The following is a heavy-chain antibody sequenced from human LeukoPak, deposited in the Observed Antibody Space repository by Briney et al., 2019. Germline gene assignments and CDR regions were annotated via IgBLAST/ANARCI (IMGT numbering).Heavy chain of an antibody. Sequence: SETLSLTCTVSGGSISSGDYYWSWIRQPPGKGLEWIGYIYYSGSTYYNPSLESRVTISVDTSKNQFSLKLSSVTAADTAVYYCASDYYSSRHFDIWGQGTMVTVSS. J-gene: IGHJ3*02. CDR3: ASDYYSSRHFDI. D-gene: IGHD6-13*01. CDR2: IYYSGST. V-gene: IGHV4-30-4*01. CDR1: GGSISSGDYY.